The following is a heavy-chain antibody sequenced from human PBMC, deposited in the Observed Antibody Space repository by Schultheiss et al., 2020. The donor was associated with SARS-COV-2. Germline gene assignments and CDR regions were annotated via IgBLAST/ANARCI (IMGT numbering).Heavy chain of an antibody. CDR2: IYATGSA. D-gene: IGHD6-6*01. CDR1: GGSISSGGYY. CDR3: ARHLSIIARPADF. V-gene: IGHV4-61*02. Sequence: SETLSLTCTVSGGSISSGGYYWSWIRQPAGQGLEWIGRIYATGSANYNPSLRSRVTISLDTSKNQFSLKLSSVTAADTAVYYCARHLSIIARPADFWGQGTLVTVSS. J-gene: IGHJ4*02.